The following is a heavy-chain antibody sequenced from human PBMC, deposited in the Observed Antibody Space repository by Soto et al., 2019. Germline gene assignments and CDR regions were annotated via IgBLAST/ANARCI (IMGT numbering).Heavy chain of an antibody. Sequence: ASVKVSCKASGYTFTSYAMHWVRQAPGQRLEWMGWINAGNGNTKYSQKFQGRVTITRDTSASTAYMELSSLRSEDTAVYYCARAVSSYYYDSSGEPGDAFDIWGQGTMVTVS. J-gene: IGHJ3*02. CDR2: INAGNGNT. D-gene: IGHD3-22*01. CDR1: GYTFTSYA. CDR3: ARAVSSYYYDSSGEPGDAFDI. V-gene: IGHV1-3*01.